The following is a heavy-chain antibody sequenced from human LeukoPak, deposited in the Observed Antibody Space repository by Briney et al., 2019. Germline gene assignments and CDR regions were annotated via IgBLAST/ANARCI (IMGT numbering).Heavy chain of an antibody. Sequence: SGGSLRLSCAASGFTFSSYAMSWVRQAPGKGLEWVANINQDGSEKYYVDSVKGRFTISRDNAKNSLYLQMNSLRAEDTAVYYCARGRTGLYSVVTHFDYWGQGTLVTVSS. CDR1: GFTFSSYA. CDR2: INQDGSEK. J-gene: IGHJ4*02. D-gene: IGHD3-22*01. CDR3: ARGRTGLYSVVTHFDY. V-gene: IGHV3-7*03.